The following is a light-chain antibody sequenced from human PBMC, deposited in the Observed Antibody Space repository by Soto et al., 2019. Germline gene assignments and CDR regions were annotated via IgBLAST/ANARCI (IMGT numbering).Light chain of an antibody. CDR2: GAS. CDR1: QSVSSK. CDR3: QQYHDWPPLT. V-gene: IGKV3-15*01. J-gene: IGKJ2*01. Sequence: EIVMTQSPATLSVSPGERATLSCRASQSVSSKLAWYQQKSGQAPRLLIHGASTRATGIPARFSGSGSGTEFTLTISSLQSEDFAVYYCQQYHDWPPLTFGQGTKLEIK.